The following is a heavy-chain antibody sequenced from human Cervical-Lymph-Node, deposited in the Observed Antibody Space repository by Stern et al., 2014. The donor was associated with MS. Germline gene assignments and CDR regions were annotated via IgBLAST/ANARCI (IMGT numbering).Heavy chain of an antibody. J-gene: IGHJ6*02. Sequence: EVQLLEYGGGLIQPGGSLRLSCAASGFIVSSNHMSWVRQAPGKGLEWVSVIYSGGSTYYADSVKGRFTISRDNSKNTLYLQMNSLRAEDTAVYYCARDGVLRFLGRYYGMDVWGQGTTVTVSS. V-gene: IGHV3-53*01. CDR1: GFIVSSNH. D-gene: IGHD3-3*01. CDR3: ARDGVLRFLGRYYGMDV. CDR2: IYSGGST.